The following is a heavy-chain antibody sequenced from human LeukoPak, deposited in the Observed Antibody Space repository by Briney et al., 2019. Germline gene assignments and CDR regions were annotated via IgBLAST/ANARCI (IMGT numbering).Heavy chain of an antibody. V-gene: IGHV3-30-3*02. CDR1: GFTFSSYA. CDR2: ISYDGSNK. D-gene: IGHD6-19*01. Sequence: PGGSLRLSCAASGFTFSSYAMHWVRQAPGKGLEWVAVISYDGSNKYYADSVKGRFTISRDNSKNTLYLQMNSLRAEDTAVYYCAKRLEPGIAVAGAFDYWGQGTLVTVSS. CDR3: AKRLEPGIAVAGAFDY. J-gene: IGHJ4*02.